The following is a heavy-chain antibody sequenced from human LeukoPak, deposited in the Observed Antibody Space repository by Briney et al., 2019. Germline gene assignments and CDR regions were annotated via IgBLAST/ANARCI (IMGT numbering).Heavy chain of an antibody. Sequence: GASVKVSCKVSGYTLTELSMHWVRQAPGKGLEWMGGFDPEDGETIYAQKFQGRVIMTEDTSTDTAYMELSSLRSEDTAVYYCATYYYDSSGYTYYFDYWGQGTLVTVSS. V-gene: IGHV1-24*01. D-gene: IGHD3-22*01. J-gene: IGHJ4*02. CDR2: FDPEDGET. CDR3: ATYYYDSSGYTYYFDY. CDR1: GYTLTELS.